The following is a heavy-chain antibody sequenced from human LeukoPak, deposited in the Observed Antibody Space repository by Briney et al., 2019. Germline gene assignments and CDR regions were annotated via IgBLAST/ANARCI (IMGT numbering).Heavy chain of an antibody. CDR2: IIPVLDIT. D-gene: IGHD6-13*01. CDR1: GGTFSSFA. J-gene: IGHJ4*02. V-gene: IGHV1-69*04. Sequence: SVKVSCNASGGTFSSFAINWVRQAPGQGLEWMGRIIPVLDITHYAQKFQGRVTITADKSTTTAYMDLSDLISEDTALYYCAKGGPAAPFDHWGQGTLVSVSS. CDR3: AKGGPAAPFDH.